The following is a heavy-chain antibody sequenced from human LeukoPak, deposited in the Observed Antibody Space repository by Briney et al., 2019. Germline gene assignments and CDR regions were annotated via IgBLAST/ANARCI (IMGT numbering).Heavy chain of an antibody. CDR2: FGPEDGET. D-gene: IGHD2-2*01. CDR1: GYTLTELS. CDR3: RTYCSSTSCYGAGALYYYGMDV. J-gene: IGHJ6*02. Sequence: ASVKVSCKVSGYTLTELSMHWVRQAPGKGLEWMGGFGPEDGETIYAQKFQGRVTMTEDTSTDTAYMELSSLRSEDTAVYYCRTYCSSTSCYGAGALYYYGMDVWGQGTTVTVSS. V-gene: IGHV1-24*01.